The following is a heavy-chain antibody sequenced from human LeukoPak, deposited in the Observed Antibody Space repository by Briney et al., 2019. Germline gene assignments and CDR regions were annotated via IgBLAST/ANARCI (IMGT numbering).Heavy chain of an antibody. Sequence: SETLSLTRTISDDSSSNYYWSWIRQPPGKGLEWIGYIYTSGSTNYNPSLKSRVTISVDTSKNQFSLKLSSVTAADTAVYYCARGFDYYYYYMDVWGKGTTVTVSS. CDR1: DDSSSNYY. CDR2: IYTSGST. J-gene: IGHJ6*03. CDR3: ARGFDYYYYYMDV. V-gene: IGHV4-4*09.